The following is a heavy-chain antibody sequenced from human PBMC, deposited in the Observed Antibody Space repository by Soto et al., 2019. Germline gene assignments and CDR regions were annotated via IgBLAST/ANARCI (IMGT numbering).Heavy chain of an antibody. V-gene: IGHV1-24*01. J-gene: IGHJ4*02. D-gene: IGHD3-16*01. CDR1: GYTLTELS. CDR2: FDPEDGET. Sequence: GASVKVSCKVSGYTLTELSMHWVRQAPGKGLEWMGGFDPEDGETIYAQKFQGRVTMTEDTSTDTAYMELSSLRSEDTAVYYCATLLLGEQAVRFDYWGQGTLVTVSS. CDR3: ATLLLGEQAVRFDY.